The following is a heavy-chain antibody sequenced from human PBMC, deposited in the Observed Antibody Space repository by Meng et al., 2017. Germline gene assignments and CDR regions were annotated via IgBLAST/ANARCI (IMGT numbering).Heavy chain of an antibody. CDR1: GYTITRYY. J-gene: IGHJ4*02. Sequence: QGQVGQCGAEVKKAGASVKVSCKASGYTITRYYMHGVRQAPGEGLEWMGISNPRGGSTSYAQKFQGRVTMTRDTSTSTVYMELSSLRSEDTAVYYCASSSGWGDPVYDYWGQGTLVTVSS. V-gene: IGHV1-46*01. D-gene: IGHD2-21*01. CDR3: ASSSGWGDPVYDY. CDR2: SNPRGGST.